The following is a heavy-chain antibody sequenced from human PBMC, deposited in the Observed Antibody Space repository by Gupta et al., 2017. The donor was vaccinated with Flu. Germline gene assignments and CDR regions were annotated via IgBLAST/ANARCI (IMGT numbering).Heavy chain of an antibody. J-gene: IGHJ6*02. D-gene: IGHD2-2*01. Sequence: QVQLVQSGAEVKKPGASVKVSCKASGYTFTSYYMHWVRQAPGQGLEWMGIINPSGGSTSYAQKFQGRVTMTRDTSTSTVYMELSSLRSEDTAVYYCAREPIVVVPAATPYYYYGMDVWGQGTTVTVSS. CDR2: INPSGGST. CDR1: GYTFTSYY. V-gene: IGHV1-46*01. CDR3: AREPIVVVPAATPYYYYGMDV.